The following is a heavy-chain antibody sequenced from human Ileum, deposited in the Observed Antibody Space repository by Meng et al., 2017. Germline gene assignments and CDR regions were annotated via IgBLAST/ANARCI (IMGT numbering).Heavy chain of an antibody. D-gene: IGHD2-2*01. CDR1: GFTFSSYA. CDR2: ISDSGGTT. V-gene: IGHV3-23*01. CDR3: ATSTYSTSRYYFDY. J-gene: IGHJ4*02. Sequence: GGSLRLSCAASGFTFSSYAMSWVRQAPGKGLEWVSAISDSGGTTYYADSVKGRFTISRDNSRNTLYLQMNSLRAEDTAVYYCATSTYSTSRYYFDYWGQGTLVTVSS.